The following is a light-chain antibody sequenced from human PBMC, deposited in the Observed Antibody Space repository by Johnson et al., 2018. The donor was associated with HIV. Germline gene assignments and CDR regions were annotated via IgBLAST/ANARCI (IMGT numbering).Light chain of an antibody. V-gene: IGLV1-51*01. J-gene: IGLJ1*01. Sequence: QSVLTQPPSVSAAPGQKVTISCSGSSSNIGNNYVSWYQQLPGTAPKLLIYDNNKRPSGIPDRFSGSKSGTSATLGITGLQTGDEADYYCGTWDSSLSGVFGTGNKVSV. CDR1: SSNIGNNY. CDR2: DNN. CDR3: GTWDSSLSGV.